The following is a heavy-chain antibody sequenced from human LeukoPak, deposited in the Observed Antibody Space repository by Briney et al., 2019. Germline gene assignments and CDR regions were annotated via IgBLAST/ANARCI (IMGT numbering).Heavy chain of an antibody. V-gene: IGHV3-74*01. CDR2: IFTDGTTT. D-gene: IGHD2-21*02. J-gene: IGHJ4*01. CDR3: ARELPREVTLDY. CDR1: EFNFFSYG. Sequence: GGSLRLSCVASEFNFFSYGMQWVRQAPGKGLMWVSRIFTDGTTTSYADSVKGRFTISRDNAKNTLYLQMNSLRAEDTAVYYCARELPREVTLDYWGQGTLVTVSP.